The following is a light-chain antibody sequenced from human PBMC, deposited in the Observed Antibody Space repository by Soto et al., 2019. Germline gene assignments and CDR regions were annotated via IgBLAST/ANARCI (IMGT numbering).Light chain of an antibody. CDR3: QKYHSSPFA. V-gene: IGKV3-20*01. J-gene: IGKJ4*01. CDR2: DAS. CDR1: QNVARNY. Sequence: EIVLTQSPGTLSLSPGERATLSCRASQNVARNYLAWYQQRPGQAPRLLIYDASTRATGSPDGFSGSGSGTDFTLPTTSLEPEDFAGYFCQKYHSSPFASGGGTKV.